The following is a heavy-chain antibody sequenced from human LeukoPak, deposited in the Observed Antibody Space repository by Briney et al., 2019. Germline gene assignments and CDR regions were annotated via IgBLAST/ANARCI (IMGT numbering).Heavy chain of an antibody. V-gene: IGHV3-30-3*01. CDR2: ISYDGSNK. CDR3: ARAERGATDY. D-gene: IGHD3-10*01. CDR1: GFTFSSYA. Sequence: GGSLRLSCAASGFTFSSYAMHWVRQAPGKGLEWVAVISYDGSNKYYADSVKGRFTISRDNSKNTLYLQMNSLRAEDTAVYYCARAERGATDYWGQGTLVTVSS. J-gene: IGHJ4*02.